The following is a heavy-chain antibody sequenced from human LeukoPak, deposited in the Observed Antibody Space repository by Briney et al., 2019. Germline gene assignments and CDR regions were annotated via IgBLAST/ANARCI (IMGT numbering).Heavy chain of an antibody. J-gene: IGHJ3*02. V-gene: IGHV4-34*01. CDR1: GGSFSGYY. D-gene: IGHD3-9*01. Sequence: PSETLSLTCAVYGGSFSGYYWSWIRQPPGKGLEWIGEINHSGSTNYNPPLKSRVTISVDTSKNQFSLKLSSVTAADTAVYYCARVDYDILTGPLDAFDIWGQGTMVTVSS. CDR2: INHSGST. CDR3: ARVDYDILTGPLDAFDI.